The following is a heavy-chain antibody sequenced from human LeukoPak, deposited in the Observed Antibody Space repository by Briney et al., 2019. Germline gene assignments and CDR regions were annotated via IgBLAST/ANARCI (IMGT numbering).Heavy chain of an antibody. Sequence: GGSLRLSCAASGFMIDDHGMSWVRQAPGKGLEWVSGINWNGGSTGYVDSVKGRFTISRDNAKNSLYLQTNSLRAEDTALYYCARGTVSYHYYYMDVWGKGTTVTVSS. J-gene: IGHJ6*03. CDR1: GFMIDDHG. CDR2: INWNGGST. D-gene: IGHD5/OR15-5a*01. CDR3: ARGTVSYHYYYMDV. V-gene: IGHV3-20*04.